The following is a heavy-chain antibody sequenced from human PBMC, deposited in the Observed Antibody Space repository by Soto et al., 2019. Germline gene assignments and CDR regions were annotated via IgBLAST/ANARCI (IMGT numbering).Heavy chain of an antibody. V-gene: IGHV3-11*01. J-gene: IGHJ6*03. CDR3: ARVRGRYCSSSSCDYYYMDV. Sequence: QVQLVQSGGGLVKPGGSLRLSCAASGFTFTDYYMSWIRQAPGKGLEWISYISSSGGTMYYADSLKGRITISRDNSKNSLSLQMNSLRAEDTAVYYCARVRGRYCSSSSCDYYYMDVWGKGATVTVSS. CDR2: ISSSGGTM. CDR1: GFTFTDYY. D-gene: IGHD2-2*01.